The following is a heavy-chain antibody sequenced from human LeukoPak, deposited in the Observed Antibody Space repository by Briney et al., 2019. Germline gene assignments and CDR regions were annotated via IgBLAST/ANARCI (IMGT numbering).Heavy chain of an antibody. Sequence: ASVNVSCKASGYTFTSYGISWVRQAPGQGLEWMGWISAYNGNTNYAQKLQGRVTMTTDTSTSTAYMELRSLRSDDTAVYYCARAMYYDILTGYYLPNNWFDPWGQGTLVTVSS. V-gene: IGHV1-18*01. D-gene: IGHD3-9*01. CDR2: ISAYNGNT. J-gene: IGHJ5*02. CDR3: ARAMYYDILTGYYLPNNWFDP. CDR1: GYTFTSYG.